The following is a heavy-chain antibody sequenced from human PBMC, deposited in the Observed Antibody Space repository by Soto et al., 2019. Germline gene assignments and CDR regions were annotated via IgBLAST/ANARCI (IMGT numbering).Heavy chain of an antibody. CDR2: INAGNGNT. D-gene: IGHD1-26*01. Sequence: GASVKGSCKAYGYTFTGYAMHWVRQAPGQRLEWMGWINAGNGNTKYSQKFQGRVTITRDTSASTAYMELSSLRSEDTAVYYCARGLGLYYFDSWGQGTPVTVSS. CDR3: ARGLGLYYFDS. CDR1: GYTFTGYA. J-gene: IGHJ4*02. V-gene: IGHV1-3*01.